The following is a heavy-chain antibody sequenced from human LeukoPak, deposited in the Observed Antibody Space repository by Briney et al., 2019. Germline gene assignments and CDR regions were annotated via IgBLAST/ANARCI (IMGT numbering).Heavy chain of an antibody. CDR1: GFTFSKYV. D-gene: IGHD2-21*01. V-gene: IGHV3-30*03. CDR3: ARDGPAVIFFGYF. Sequence: PGGPLRLSCAASGFTFSKYVMHWVRQAPGKGLEGVETISYDGSNRYYADYVKGRFTISRDNSKNTMYLQMSSMKTDDTAVYYCARDGPAVIFFGYFWGQGTLVTVSS. J-gene: IGHJ4*02. CDR2: ISYDGSNR.